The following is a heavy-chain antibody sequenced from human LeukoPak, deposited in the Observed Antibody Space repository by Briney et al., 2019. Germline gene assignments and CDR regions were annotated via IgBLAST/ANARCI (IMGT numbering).Heavy chain of an antibody. Sequence: ASVKVSCKASGYTFTSYDINWVRQATGQGLEWMGWVNPNSGNTGYAQKFQGRVTMTRNTSISTAYMELSSLRSEDTAVYYCARAPMYSSGWYGRHWYFDLWGRGTLVTVSS. CDR2: VNPNSGNT. CDR1: GYTFTSYD. D-gene: IGHD6-19*01. V-gene: IGHV1-8*01. J-gene: IGHJ2*01. CDR3: ARAPMYSSGWYGRHWYFDL.